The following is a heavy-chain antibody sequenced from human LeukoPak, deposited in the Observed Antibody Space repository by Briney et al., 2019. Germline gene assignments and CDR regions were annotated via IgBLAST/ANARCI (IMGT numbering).Heavy chain of an antibody. CDR3: AKGCIAVAGYYYYGMDV. J-gene: IGHJ6*04. V-gene: IGHV3-23*01. Sequence: GESLRLSCAASGFTFSSYAMSWVRQAPGKGLEWVSAISGSGGSTYYADSVKGRFTISRYNSKNTLYLQMNSLRAEDTDVYYCAKGCIAVAGYYYYGMDVWGKGTTVTVSS. CDR1: GFTFSSYA. CDR2: ISGSGGST. D-gene: IGHD6-19*01.